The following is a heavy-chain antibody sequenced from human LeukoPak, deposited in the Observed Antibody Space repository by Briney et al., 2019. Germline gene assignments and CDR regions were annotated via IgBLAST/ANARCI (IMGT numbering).Heavy chain of an antibody. D-gene: IGHD1-1*01. J-gene: IGHJ4*02. CDR3: ARSPPGRSNWNYYDY. CDR1: GFTFNDYA. Sequence: PGGSLRLSCTASGFTFNDYAMHWVRQAPGKGLEFVSVIGPIGVYTYYANSVKGRFTISRDNSKSTVSLQMGSLRDEDMAVYYCARSPPGRSNWNYYDYWGRGTLVTVSS. V-gene: IGHV3-64*01. CDR2: IGPIGVYT.